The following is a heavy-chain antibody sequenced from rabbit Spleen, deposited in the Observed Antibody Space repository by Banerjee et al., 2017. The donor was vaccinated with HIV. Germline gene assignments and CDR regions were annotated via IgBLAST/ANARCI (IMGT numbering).Heavy chain of an antibody. V-gene: IGHV1S40*01. CDR2: IYIGGVTT. D-gene: IGHD4-1*01. CDR3: ARDLAGVIGWNFSL. CDR1: GFSFSSSYY. Sequence: QSLEESGGGLVQPEGSLTLTCTASGFSFSSSYYMCWVRQAPGKGLEWIGCIYIGGVTTDYASWVNGRFTISSDNAQNTVDLKMNSLTVADTATYFCARDLAGVIGWNFSLWGPGTLVTVS. J-gene: IGHJ4*01.